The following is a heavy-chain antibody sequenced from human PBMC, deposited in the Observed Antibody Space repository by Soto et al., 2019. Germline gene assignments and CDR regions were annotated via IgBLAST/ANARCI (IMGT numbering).Heavy chain of an antibody. CDR3: ARHRNWSGYYTFWFDP. Sequence: SETLSLTCTVSGGSISSYYWSWIRQPPGKGLEWIGYIYYSGSTNYNPSLKSRVTISVDTSKNQFSLKLSSVTAADTAVYYCARHRNWSGYYTFWFDPWGQGNLVTVS. CDR2: IYYSGST. CDR1: GGSISSYY. D-gene: IGHD3-3*01. V-gene: IGHV4-59*08. J-gene: IGHJ5*02.